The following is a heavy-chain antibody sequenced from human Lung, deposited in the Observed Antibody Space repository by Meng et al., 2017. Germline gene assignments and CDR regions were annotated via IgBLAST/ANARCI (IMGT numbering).Heavy chain of an antibody. CDR2: INTYGGST. V-gene: IGHV3-74*01. J-gene: IGHJ4*02. Sequence: WVRQPPGKGLVWVSCINTYGGSTSYADSVKGRFTISRDDSANTLYLQMNSLKTEDTAVYYCVADVPNRPSQIDYWGQGTLVTVSS. CDR3: VADVPNRPSQIDY. D-gene: IGHD2-2*01.